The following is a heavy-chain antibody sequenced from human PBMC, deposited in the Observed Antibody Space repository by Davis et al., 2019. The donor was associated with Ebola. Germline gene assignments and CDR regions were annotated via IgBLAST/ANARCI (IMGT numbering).Heavy chain of an antibody. CDR3: ARGHNYAHEY. D-gene: IGHD4-11*01. J-gene: IGHJ4*02. Sequence: ASVKVSCKASGYTFTDYNIRWLRQAPGQGFEWLGRVILKSGATNYAQKFQGRVTMTRDTSISTVYMELSSLRYDDTADYYCARGHNYAHEYWGQGTLVTVSS. CDR2: VILKSGAT. CDR1: GYTFTDYN. V-gene: IGHV1-2*06.